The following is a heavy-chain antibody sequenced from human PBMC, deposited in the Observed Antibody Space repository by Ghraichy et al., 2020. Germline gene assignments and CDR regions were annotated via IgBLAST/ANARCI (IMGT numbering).Heavy chain of an antibody. CDR2: IYYSGST. J-gene: IGHJ4*02. D-gene: IGHD3-16*01. CDR1: GGSISSYY. Sequence: SETLSLTCTVSGGSISSYYWSWIRQPPGKGLEWIGYIYYSGSTNYNPSLKSRVTISVDTSKNQFSLKLSSVTAADTAVYYCARQAGWDRGGGGFEYWGQGTLVTVSS. V-gene: IGHV4-59*08. CDR3: ARQAGWDRGGGGFEY.